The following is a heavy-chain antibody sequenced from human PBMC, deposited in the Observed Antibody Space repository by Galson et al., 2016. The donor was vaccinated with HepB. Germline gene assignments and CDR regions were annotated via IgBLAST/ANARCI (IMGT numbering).Heavy chain of an antibody. D-gene: IGHD4-17*01. Sequence: SLRLSCAASGFTFSDYAMSWVRQAPGKGLEWVSIISSSGGGTSYADSVKGRFTISRDNSRSTLYLQMNSLRADDTAVYYCAKPNDDYGDYADWWGQGTLVAVSS. J-gene: IGHJ4*02. V-gene: IGHV3-23*01. CDR2: ISSSGGGT. CDR1: GFTFSDYA. CDR3: AKPNDDYGDYADW.